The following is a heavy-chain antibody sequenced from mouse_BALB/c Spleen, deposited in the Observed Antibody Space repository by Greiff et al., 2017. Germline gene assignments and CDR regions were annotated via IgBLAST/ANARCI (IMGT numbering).Heavy chain of an antibody. Sequence: EVQRVESGGGLVQPGGSLKLSCAASGFTFSSYTMSWVRKTPEKRLELVAAINSDGGSTYYPDTMERRFIISRDNTKKTLYLQMSSLRSEDTALYYCASPIGYYFDYWGQGTTLTVSS. V-gene: IGHV5-2*01. J-gene: IGHJ2*01. CDR3: ASPIGYYFDY. CDR1: GFTFSSYT. D-gene: IGHD2-14*01. CDR2: INSDGGST.